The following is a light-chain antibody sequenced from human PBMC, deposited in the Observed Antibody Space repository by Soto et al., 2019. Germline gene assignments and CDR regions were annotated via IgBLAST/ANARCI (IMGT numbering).Light chain of an antibody. CDR3: SSYAGSNNAV. CDR2: EVS. CDR1: SSDVGGYNY. V-gene: IGLV2-8*01. J-gene: IGLJ1*01. Sequence: QPVLTQPPSASGSPGQSVTISCTGTSSDVGGYNYVSWYQHHPGKAPKLMLYEVSKRPSGVPDRFSGSKSGNTASLTVSGLQAEDEADYYCSSYAGSNNAVFGTGTKLTVL.